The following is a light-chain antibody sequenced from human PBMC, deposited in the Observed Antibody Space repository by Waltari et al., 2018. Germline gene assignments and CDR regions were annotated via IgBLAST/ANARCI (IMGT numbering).Light chain of an antibody. CDR3: SSYTTTTTLV. CDR1: RSDVGSYSY. J-gene: IGLJ1*01. Sequence: QSAPTQPSSVSVSPGQSITISCTGTRSDVGSYSYVSWYRQYPGKAPELLIYGVTHRPSGVSVRCSGSRAGSTASLTISVLQTEDEADYFCSSYTTTTTLVFGTGTKAIVL. CDR2: GVT. V-gene: IGLV2-14*01.